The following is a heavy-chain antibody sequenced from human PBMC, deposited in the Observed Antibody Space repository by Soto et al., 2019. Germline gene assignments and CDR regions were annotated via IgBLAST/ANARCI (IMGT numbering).Heavy chain of an antibody. D-gene: IGHD1-1*01. J-gene: IGHJ5*02. CDR2: INYTGRT. CDR1: HQSFSGYF. CDR3: VRIPYNRWFDP. Sequence: QVQIQQWGAGLLKPSETLSVTCAVYHQSFSGYFWSWIRQPPGSALEWIGEINYTGRTTYNPSLKSRATMSVDTSKNQFSLKLTSVTAADTAVYYCVRIPYNRWFDPWGQGTLVTVSS. V-gene: IGHV4-34*01.